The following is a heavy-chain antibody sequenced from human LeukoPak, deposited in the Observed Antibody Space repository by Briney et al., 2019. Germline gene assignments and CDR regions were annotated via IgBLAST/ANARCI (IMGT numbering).Heavy chain of an antibody. CDR1: GFPFSSYW. V-gene: IGHV3-74*01. CDR3: ARDRGVYDFWSGTFDY. J-gene: IGHJ4*02. Sequence: GGSLRLSCAASGFPFSSYWMHWVRQAPGEGLVWVSCISDDGRSTSYADSVKGRFTISRDNAKNTLSLQMNSLRAEDTAVYYCARDRGVYDFWSGTFDYWGQGTLVTVSS. D-gene: IGHD3-3*01. CDR2: ISDDGRST.